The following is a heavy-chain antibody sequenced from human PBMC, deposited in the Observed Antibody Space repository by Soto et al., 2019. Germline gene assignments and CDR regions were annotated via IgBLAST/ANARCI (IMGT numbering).Heavy chain of an antibody. CDR1: GFSLSTSGVG. Sequence: QITLKESGPTLVKPTQTLTLTCTFSGFSLSTSGVGVGWIRQPPGKALEWLAVIYWDDSYHYRPSLRSRLTITKDTSKNQVVLTMTTMAPVDTATYYHAHKGYGDYPLAYWGQGTLITVSS. J-gene: IGHJ4*02. D-gene: IGHD4-17*01. CDR2: IYWDDSY. V-gene: IGHV2-5*02. CDR3: AHKGYGDYPLAY.